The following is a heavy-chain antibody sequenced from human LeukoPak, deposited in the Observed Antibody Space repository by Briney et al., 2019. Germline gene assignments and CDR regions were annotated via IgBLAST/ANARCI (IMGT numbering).Heavy chain of an antibody. CDR1: GFTFSNYA. V-gene: IGHV3-23*01. Sequence: PGGSLRLSCAASGFTFSNYAMSWVRQAPGKGLEWVSSISGNGGYTYYADSVKGRFTISRDNSKNTLYLQMNSLRAEDTAVYYCAKEGYGGYVDCFDYWGQGTLVTVSS. D-gene: IGHD5-12*01. J-gene: IGHJ4*02. CDR3: AKEGYGGYVDCFDY. CDR2: ISGNGGYT.